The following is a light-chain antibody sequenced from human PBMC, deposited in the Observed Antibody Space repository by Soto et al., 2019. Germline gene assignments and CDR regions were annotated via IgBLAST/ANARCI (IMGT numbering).Light chain of an antibody. CDR3: QQYNNWPGT. CDR1: QSVSRK. V-gene: IGKV3-15*01. Sequence: EILLTQSPATLSWSPGERATLSCGASQSVSRKLAWYQQKPGQAPRLLIYGASTRATDIPARLSGSGYGTELTITISSMQSEDFEVYYCQQYNNWPGTFGHGTKVDIK. CDR2: GAS. J-gene: IGKJ1*01.